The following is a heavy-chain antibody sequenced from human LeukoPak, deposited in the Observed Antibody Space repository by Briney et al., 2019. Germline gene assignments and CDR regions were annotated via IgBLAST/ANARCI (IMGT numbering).Heavy chain of an antibody. Sequence: GESLKISCKGSGYSFTSYWIGWVRQMPGKGLEWMGIIYPGDSDTRYSPSFQGQVTISADKSISTAYLQWSSLKASDTAMYYRARQRRRYYDSSGYYVDYWGQGTLVTVSS. V-gene: IGHV5-51*01. D-gene: IGHD3-22*01. CDR1: GYSFTSYW. CDR3: ARQRRRYYDSSGYYVDY. CDR2: IYPGDSDT. J-gene: IGHJ4*02.